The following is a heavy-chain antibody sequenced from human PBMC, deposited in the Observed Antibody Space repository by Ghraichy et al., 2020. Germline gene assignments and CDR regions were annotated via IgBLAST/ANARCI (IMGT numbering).Heavy chain of an antibody. CDR2: INHSGST. J-gene: IGHJ6*02. D-gene: IGHD3-3*01. Sequence: SETLSLTCAVYGGSFSGYYWSWIRQPPGKGLEWIGEINHSGSTNYNPSLKSRVTISVDTSKNQFSLKLSSVTAADTAVYYCARGPRFSEWHLYYYYYGMDVWGQGTTVTVSS. V-gene: IGHV4-34*01. CDR3: ARGPRFSEWHLYYYYYGMDV. CDR1: GGSFSGYY.